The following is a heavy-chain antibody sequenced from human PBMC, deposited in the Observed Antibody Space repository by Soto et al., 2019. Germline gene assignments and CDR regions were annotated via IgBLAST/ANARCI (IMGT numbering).Heavy chain of an antibody. CDR3: AREYYYGSGSYSSKGSYYYGMDV. J-gene: IGHJ6*02. CDR1: GGSISSGDYY. D-gene: IGHD3-10*01. V-gene: IGHV4-30-4*01. CDR2: IYYSGST. Sequence: SETLSLTCTVSGGSISSGDYYWSWIRQPPGKGLEWIGYIYYSGSTYYNPSLKSRVTISVDTSKNQFSLKLSSVTAADTAVYYCAREYYYGSGSYSSKGSYYYGMDVWGQGTTVTVSS.